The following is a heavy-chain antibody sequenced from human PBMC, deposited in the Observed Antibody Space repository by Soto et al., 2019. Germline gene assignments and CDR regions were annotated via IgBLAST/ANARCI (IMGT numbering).Heavy chain of an antibody. D-gene: IGHD1-26*01. V-gene: IGHV3-30-3*01. J-gene: IGHJ4*02. Sequence: GGSLRLSCAASGFTFSSYAMHWVRQAPGKGLEWVAVISYDGSNKYYADSVKGRFTISRDNSKNTLYLQMNSLRAEDTAVYYCARDHSGSFRRGFDYWGQGTLVTVSS. CDR1: GFTFSSYA. CDR2: ISYDGSNK. CDR3: ARDHSGSFRRGFDY.